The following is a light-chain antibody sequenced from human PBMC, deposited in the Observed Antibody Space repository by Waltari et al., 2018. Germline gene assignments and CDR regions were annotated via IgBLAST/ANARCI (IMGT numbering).Light chain of an antibody. CDR3: QSYDNSLSAHVI. CDR2: GNN. V-gene: IGLV1-40*01. Sequence: QSVLTPPPSVSGAPGQRVTISCPGDSSHIGSKYDVTWYQQLPGSAPKLLIYGNNNRPSGVPDRFSGSKSGISASLAITGLRADDEALYYCQSYDNSLSAHVIFGGGTKLTVL. J-gene: IGLJ2*01. CDR1: SSHIGSKYD.